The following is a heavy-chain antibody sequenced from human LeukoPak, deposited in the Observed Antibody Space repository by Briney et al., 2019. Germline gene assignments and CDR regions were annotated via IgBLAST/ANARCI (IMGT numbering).Heavy chain of an antibody. D-gene: IGHD6-19*01. V-gene: IGHV4-39*07. CDR1: GGSISSSSYY. CDR3: ARAPIAVAGFDY. CDR2: IYTSGST. Sequence: SETLSLTCTVSGGSISSSSYYWGWIRRPPGKGLEWIGRIYTSGSTNYNPSLKSRVTISVDTSKNQFSLKLSSVTAADTAVYYCARAPIAVAGFDYWGQGTLVTVSS. J-gene: IGHJ4*02.